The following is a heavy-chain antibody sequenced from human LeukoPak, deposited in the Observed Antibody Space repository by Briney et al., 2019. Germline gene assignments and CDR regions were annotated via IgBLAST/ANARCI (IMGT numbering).Heavy chain of an antibody. CDR1: GFTFRSYG. CDR3: AKVKGSITMVRGGGFDI. CDR2: ISYDGSNK. J-gene: IGHJ3*02. D-gene: IGHD3-10*01. Sequence: PGGSLRLSCAASGFTFRSYGMHWVRQAPGKGLEWVAVISYDGSNKYYADSVKGRFTISRDNSKNTLYLQMNSLRAEDTAVYYCAKVKGSITMVRGGGFDIWGQGTMVTVSS. V-gene: IGHV3-30*18.